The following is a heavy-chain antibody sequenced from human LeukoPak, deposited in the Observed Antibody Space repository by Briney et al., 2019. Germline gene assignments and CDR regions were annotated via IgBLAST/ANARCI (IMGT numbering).Heavy chain of an antibody. CDR3: ARGVGAYYMDV. D-gene: IGHD1-26*01. CDR2: NNTSETT. V-gene: IGHV4-61*02. Sequence: SETLSLTCTVSGRSLSSGSNSWGWIRQPAGKGLEWNRRNNTSETTNYNPSLKSRVTISVYTSKNRFSLKLRSVTAGDRAVYYCARGVGAYYMDVWGKGTTVTISS. J-gene: IGHJ6*03. CDR1: GRSLSSGSNS.